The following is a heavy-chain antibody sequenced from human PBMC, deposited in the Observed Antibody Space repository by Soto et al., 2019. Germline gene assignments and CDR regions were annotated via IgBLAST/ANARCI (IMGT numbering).Heavy chain of an antibody. CDR1: GFTFSSYA. CDR2: ISYDGSNK. J-gene: IGHJ4*02. CDR3: ARDRIRDYYFDY. Sequence: QVQLVESGGGVVQPGRSPRLSCAASGFTFSSYAMHWVRQAPGKGLEWVAVISYDGSNKYYADSVKGRFTISRDNSKNTLYLQMNSLRAEDTAVYYCARDRIRDYYFDYWGQGTLVTVSS. V-gene: IGHV3-30-3*01.